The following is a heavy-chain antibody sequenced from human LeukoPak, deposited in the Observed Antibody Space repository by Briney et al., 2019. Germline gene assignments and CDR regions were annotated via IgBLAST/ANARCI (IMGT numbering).Heavy chain of an antibody. CDR3: ARGRFAELLFDI. CDR1: GGSISSYY. V-gene: IGHV4-59*01. CDR2: IYYSGST. J-gene: IGHJ4*02. Sequence: SETLSLTCTVSGGSISSYYWSWNRQPPGKGLEWIGYIYYSGSTNYNPSLKSRVTISVDTSKNQFSLKLSSVTAADTAVYYCARGRFAELLFDIWGQGTLVTVSS. D-gene: IGHD3-10*01.